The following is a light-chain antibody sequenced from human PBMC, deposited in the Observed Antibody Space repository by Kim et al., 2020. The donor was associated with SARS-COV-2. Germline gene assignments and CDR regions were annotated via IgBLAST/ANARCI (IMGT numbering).Light chain of an antibody. CDR2: GIS. CDR3: QYCARSLYT. Sequence: EIVLTQSPGTLSLSPGESATLSCRASQDVTNNYVAWYQQRPGQAPRPLIYGISKRATGIPDRFSGSGSGTDFTLTIDRLEPEDFVVYYCQYCARSLYTLGQGTKLEI. J-gene: IGKJ2*01. V-gene: IGKV3-20*01. CDR1: QDVTNNY.